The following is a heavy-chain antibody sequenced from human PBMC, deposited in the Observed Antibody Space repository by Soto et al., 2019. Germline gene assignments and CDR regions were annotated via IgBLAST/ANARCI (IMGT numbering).Heavy chain of an antibody. CDR3: ARGDRSYWFDP. V-gene: IGHV4-39*01. Sequence: TSETLSLTCTVSGGSISSSSYYWGWIRQPPGKGLEWIGSIYYSGSTYYNPSLKSRVTISVDTSKNQFSLKLSSVTAADTAVYYCARGDRSYWFDPWGQGTLVTVSS. CDR1: GGSISSSSYY. CDR2: IYYSGST. J-gene: IGHJ5*02.